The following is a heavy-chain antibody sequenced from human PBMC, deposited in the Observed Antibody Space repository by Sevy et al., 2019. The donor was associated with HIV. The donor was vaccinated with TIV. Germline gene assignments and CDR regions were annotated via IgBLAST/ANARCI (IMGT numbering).Heavy chain of an antibody. CDR2: IKQDGSEK. CDR1: GFTFSSYW. CDR3: AREAGGNSGFYYYYYGMDV. Sequence: GGSLRLSCAASGFTFSSYWMSWVRQAPGKGLEWVANIKQDGSEKYYVDSVKGRFTISRDNAKNSLYLQMNSLRAEDTAVYYCAREAGGNSGFYYYYYGMDVWGQGTTVTVS. D-gene: IGHD4-4*01. V-gene: IGHV3-7*01. J-gene: IGHJ6*02.